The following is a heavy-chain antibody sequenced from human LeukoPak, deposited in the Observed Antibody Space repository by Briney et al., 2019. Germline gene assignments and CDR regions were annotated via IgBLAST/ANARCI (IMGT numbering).Heavy chain of an antibody. J-gene: IGHJ3*02. V-gene: IGHV3-7*05. CDR1: GFIFNTYW. CDR2: IKQDGSEK. Sequence: GGSLRLSCAASGFIFNTYWMSWVRLAPGKGLEWVANIKQDGSEKKYVDSVKGRFTISRDNAKNSLYLQMNSLRAEDTALYYCARTLRLGTPRAFDIWGRGTMVTVSS. D-gene: IGHD1-14*01. CDR3: ARTLRLGTPRAFDI.